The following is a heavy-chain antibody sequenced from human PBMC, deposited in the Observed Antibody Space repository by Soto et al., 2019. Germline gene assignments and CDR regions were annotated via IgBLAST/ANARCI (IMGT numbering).Heavy chain of an antibody. D-gene: IGHD1-7*01. J-gene: IGHJ5*02. CDR1: GFTFSSYS. CDR3: ARAVTGTTWFDP. V-gene: IGHV3-21*01. CDR2: ISSSSSYI. Sequence: GGSLRLSCAASGFTFSSYSMNWVRQAPGKGLDWVSSISSSSSYIHYADSLKGRFTISRDDAKNSLYLQMNSLRAEDTAVYYFARAVTGTTWFDPWGQGTLVTVSS.